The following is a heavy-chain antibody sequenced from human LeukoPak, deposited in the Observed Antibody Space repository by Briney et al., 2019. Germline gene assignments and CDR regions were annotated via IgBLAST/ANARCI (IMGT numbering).Heavy chain of an antibody. CDR1: GGSFSGYY. CDR3: ARGNDYYYYMDV. Sequence: PSETLSLTCAVYGGSFSGYYWSWIRQPPGKGLEFIGYIYNSGSTNYNPSLKSRVTISVDTSKNQFSLKLSSVTAADTAVYYCARGNDYYYYMDVWGKGTTVTVSS. D-gene: IGHD1-1*01. V-gene: IGHV4-59*01. CDR2: IYNSGST. J-gene: IGHJ6*03.